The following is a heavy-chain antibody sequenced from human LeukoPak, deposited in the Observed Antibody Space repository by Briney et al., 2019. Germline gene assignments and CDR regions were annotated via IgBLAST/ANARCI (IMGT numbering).Heavy chain of an antibody. Sequence: GGSLRLSCAASGFTFSSYAMSWVRQAPGKGLEWVSAISGSGGSTYYADSVKGRFTISRDNSKNTLYLQMNSLRAEDTAVYYRAKDTNSLDYYDSSGYYFCFDYWGQGTLVTVSS. CDR3: AKDTNSLDYYDSSGYYFCFDY. CDR2: ISGSGGST. CDR1: GFTFSSYA. D-gene: IGHD3-22*01. J-gene: IGHJ4*02. V-gene: IGHV3-23*01.